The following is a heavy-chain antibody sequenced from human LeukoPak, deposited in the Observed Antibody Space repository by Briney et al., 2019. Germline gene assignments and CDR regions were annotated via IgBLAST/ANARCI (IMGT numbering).Heavy chain of an antibody. CDR1: GGTFSSYA. J-gene: IGHJ6*02. V-gene: IGHV1-69*04. Sequence: ASVKVSCKASGGTFSSYAISWVRQAPGQGLEWMGRIIPILGIANYAQKFQGRVTITADKSTSTAYMELSSLRSEDTAVYYCARPYCGGGSCYYYYGMDVWGQGTTVTVSS. CDR3: ARPYCGGGSCYYYYGMDV. D-gene: IGHD2-15*01. CDR2: IIPILGIA.